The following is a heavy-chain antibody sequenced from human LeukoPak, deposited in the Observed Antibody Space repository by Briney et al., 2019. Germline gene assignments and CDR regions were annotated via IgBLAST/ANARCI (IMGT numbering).Heavy chain of an antibody. CDR1: GGSMSPYH. D-gene: IGHD5-18*01. CDR3: ARGDTYYYGMDV. J-gene: IGHJ6*02. V-gene: IGHV4-59*01. Sequence: SETLSLTCTVSGGSMSPYHWGWIRQPPGKGLEWTGYIYYSGSTNYNPSLNSRVTISVDTSKNQFSLKLNSVTAADTAVYYCARGDTYYYGMDVWGQGRTVTVSS. CDR2: IYYSGST.